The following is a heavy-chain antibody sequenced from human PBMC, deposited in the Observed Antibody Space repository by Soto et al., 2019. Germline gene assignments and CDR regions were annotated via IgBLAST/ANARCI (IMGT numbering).Heavy chain of an antibody. Sequence: QVQLKESGPGLVKPSETLSLTCTVSGGSISSYYWSWIRQPPGKGLEWIGYIYYSGSTNYNPSLKSRVTISVDTSKNQSALKLSSVTAADTAVYYCARSPKSTFRGWFDPWGQGTLVTVSS. J-gene: IGHJ5*02. D-gene: IGHD1-1*01. CDR2: IYYSGST. V-gene: IGHV4-59*01. CDR1: GGSISSYY. CDR3: ARSPKSTFRGWFDP.